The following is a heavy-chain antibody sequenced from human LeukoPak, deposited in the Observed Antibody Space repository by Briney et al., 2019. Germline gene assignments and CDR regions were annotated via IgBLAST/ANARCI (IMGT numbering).Heavy chain of an antibody. CDR3: ARGNIAAAGTGGHRGYYFDY. Sequence: PSETLSLTCTVSGGSISSNYWSWIRQPPGKGLEWIGYIYYSGSTNYNPSLKSRVTISVDTSKNQFSLKLSSVTAADTAVYYCARGNIAAAGTGGHRGYYFDYWGQGTLVTVSS. V-gene: IGHV4-59*12. CDR1: GGSISSNY. J-gene: IGHJ4*02. CDR2: IYYSGST. D-gene: IGHD6-13*01.